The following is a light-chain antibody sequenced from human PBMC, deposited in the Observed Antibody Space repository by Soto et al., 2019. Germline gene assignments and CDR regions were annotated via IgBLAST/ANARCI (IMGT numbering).Light chain of an antibody. CDR3: QQRSNWPPIT. CDR1: QSVSSN. V-gene: IGKV3-15*01. Sequence: EIVMTQSPATLSVSPGERATLSCRASQSVSSNLAWYQQKPGQAPRLLIYGASTRATGIPARFSGSGSGTDSTLTISRLEPEDFAVYYCQQRSNWPPITFGQGTRLEIK. CDR2: GAS. J-gene: IGKJ5*01.